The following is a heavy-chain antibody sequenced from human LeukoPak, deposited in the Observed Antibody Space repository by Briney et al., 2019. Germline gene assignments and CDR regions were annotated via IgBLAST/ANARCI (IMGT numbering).Heavy chain of an antibody. CDR3: ASAYGSGSYYTFDY. Sequence: GASVKVSCKASGYTFTSYGISWVRQAPGQGLEWMGWISAYNGNTNYAQKFQGRVTMTTDTSTSTAYMELRGLRSDDTAVYYCASAYGSGSYYTFDYWGQGTLVTVSS. D-gene: IGHD3-10*01. J-gene: IGHJ4*02. V-gene: IGHV1-18*01. CDR2: ISAYNGNT. CDR1: GYTFTSYG.